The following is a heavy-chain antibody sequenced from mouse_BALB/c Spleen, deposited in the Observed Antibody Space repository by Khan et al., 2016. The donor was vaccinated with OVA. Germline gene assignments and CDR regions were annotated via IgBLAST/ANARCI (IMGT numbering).Heavy chain of an antibody. V-gene: IGHV2-6-1*01. CDR1: GFSLTNYG. Sequence: QVQLKESGPGLVAPSQSLSITCTISGFSLTNYGVHWVRQPPGKGLEWLVVLWSDGSTTYNSALKSRLTITKDNSKSQVFLKMNSLQTDDTAIYFCARQPYYHYNVMDYWGQGTSVTGSA. CDR3: ARQPYYHYNVMDY. J-gene: IGHJ4*01. D-gene: IGHD2-10*01. CDR2: LWSDGST.